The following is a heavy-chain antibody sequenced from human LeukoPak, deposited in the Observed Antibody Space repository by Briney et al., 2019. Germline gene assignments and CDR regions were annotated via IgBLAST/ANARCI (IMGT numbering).Heavy chain of an antibody. J-gene: IGHJ5*02. CDR3: ARHGNADWFDP. CDR2: IYHSGST. V-gene: IGHV4-38-2*01. Sequence: SETLSLTCAVSGYSISSGYYWGWIRQPPGKGLEWIGSIYHSGSTYYNPSLKSRVTISVDTSKNQFSLKLSSVTAADTAVYYCARHGNADWFDPWGQGTLVTVSS. D-gene: IGHD4-23*01. CDR1: GYSISSGYY.